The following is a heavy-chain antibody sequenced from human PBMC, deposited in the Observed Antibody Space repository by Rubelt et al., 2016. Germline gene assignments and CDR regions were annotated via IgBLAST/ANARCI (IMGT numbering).Heavy chain of an antibody. V-gene: IGHV1-2*04. J-gene: IGHJ6*02. CDR1: GYTFSSYY. CDR2: INPNSGGT. Sequence: QVQLVQSGAEVKKPGASVKVSCKASGYTFSSYYMHWVRQAPGQGLEWMGWINPNSGGTNYAQKFQGWVTMTRDTSISPAYMGLGRLGSDDTAVDYCARGRRVYATHPPDVWGQGTTVTVSS. CDR3: ARGRRVYATHPPDV. D-gene: IGHD5/OR15-5a*01.